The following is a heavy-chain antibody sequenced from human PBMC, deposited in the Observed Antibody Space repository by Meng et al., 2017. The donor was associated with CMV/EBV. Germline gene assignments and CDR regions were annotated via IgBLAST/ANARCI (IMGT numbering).Heavy chain of an antibody. V-gene: IGHV4-34*01. CDR1: GGSFSGYY. Sequence: QLQQWGVGLFKPSETLSLPCAVYGGSFSGYYWSWIRQPPGKGLEWIGEINHSGSTNYNPSLKSRVTISVDTSKTQFSLKLSSVTAADTAVYYCARESMVRGEDWGQGTLVTVSS. J-gene: IGHJ4*02. CDR3: ARESMVRGED. CDR2: INHSGST. D-gene: IGHD3-10*01.